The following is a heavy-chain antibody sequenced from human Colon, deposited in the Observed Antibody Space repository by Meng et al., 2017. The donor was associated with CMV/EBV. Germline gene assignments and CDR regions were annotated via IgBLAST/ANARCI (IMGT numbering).Heavy chain of an antibody. CDR3: ARDVGSSNWYRYLGVDV. V-gene: IGHV3-11*01. CDR2: MSDVAGVK. J-gene: IGHJ6*02. CDR1: GFTFYDYY. Sequence: GESLMISCAASGFTFYDYYMAWIRPAPGEGLEWVSYMSDVAGVKYYADSVKGSFTISRDNIKNLLFLQRDKLRVEDTDNYYCARDVGSSNWYRYLGVDVWGQGTTVTVSS. D-gene: IGHD1-26*01.